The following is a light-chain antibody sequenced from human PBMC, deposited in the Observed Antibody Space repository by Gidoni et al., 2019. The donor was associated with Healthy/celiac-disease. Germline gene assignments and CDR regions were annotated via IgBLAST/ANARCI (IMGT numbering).Light chain of an antibody. Sequence: DIVMTPSPDSLAVSLGERATINCKSSQSVLYRSNNKNYLAWYQQKPGQPPKLLIYWASTRESGVPDRFSGSGSGTDFTLTISSLQAEDVAVYYCQQYYSTRTFGQGTKVEIK. CDR1: QSVLYRSNNKNY. CDR3: QQYYSTRT. CDR2: WAS. J-gene: IGKJ1*01. V-gene: IGKV4-1*01.